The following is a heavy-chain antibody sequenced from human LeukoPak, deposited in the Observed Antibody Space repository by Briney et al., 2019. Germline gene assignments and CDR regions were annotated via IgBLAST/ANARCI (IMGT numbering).Heavy chain of an antibody. CDR3: ARESRSRPPDAFDI. D-gene: IGHD4-17*01. CDR2: ISSSGSTI. Sequence: PGGSLRLSCAASGFTFSSYEMNWVRQAPGKGLEWVSYISSSGSTIYYADSVKGRSTISRDNAKNSLYLQMNSLRAEDTAVYYCARESRSRPPDAFDIWGQGTMVTVSS. V-gene: IGHV3-48*03. CDR1: GFTFSSYE. J-gene: IGHJ3*02.